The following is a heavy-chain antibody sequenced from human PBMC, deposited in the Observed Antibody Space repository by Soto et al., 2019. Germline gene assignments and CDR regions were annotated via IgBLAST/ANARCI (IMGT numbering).Heavy chain of an antibody. CDR1: GFTVSSNY. D-gene: IGHD6-19*01. V-gene: IGHV3-53*04. Sequence: EVQLVESGGGLVPPGGSLRLSCAASGFTVSSNYMSWARQAPGKGLEWVSVIFSGGSTYYADSVKGRFTISRHSSMNTVYLQMDSLRAEDTAVYYCARDRQSSGWLDAFAIWGQGTMVTVSS. CDR3: ARDRQSSGWLDAFAI. CDR2: IFSGGST. J-gene: IGHJ3*02.